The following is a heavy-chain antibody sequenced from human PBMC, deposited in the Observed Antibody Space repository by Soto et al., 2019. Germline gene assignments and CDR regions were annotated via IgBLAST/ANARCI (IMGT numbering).Heavy chain of an antibody. CDR1: GFSFNKHA. Sequence: GGSLRLSCAASGFSFNKHAMHWVRQAPGTGLEYVSGISDTGGSTSHADAVKGRFTISRDNSKDTLFLQMNSLRPEDTAVYHCVKGSRGDFYSFYNGVDVWGQGTRGTSP. D-gene: IGHD3-16*01. V-gene: IGHV3-64D*06. CDR2: ISDTGGST. J-gene: IGHJ6*02. CDR3: VKGSRGDFYSFYNGVDV.